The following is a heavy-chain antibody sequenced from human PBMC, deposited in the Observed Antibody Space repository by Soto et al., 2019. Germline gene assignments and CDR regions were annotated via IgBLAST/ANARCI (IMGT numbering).Heavy chain of an antibody. V-gene: IGHV4-38-2*01. Sequence: SETLSLTCAVSGYSIASGYCWSWIRQSPGKGPEWIGIIYHAGRVYYNPSLNSRVAVSLDTAKNNFSLKLTSVTAADTAVYYCARNFDYYGMDVWGQGITLTVSS. CDR3: ARNFDYYGMDV. CDR1: GYSIASGYC. J-gene: IGHJ6*02. CDR2: IYHAGRV.